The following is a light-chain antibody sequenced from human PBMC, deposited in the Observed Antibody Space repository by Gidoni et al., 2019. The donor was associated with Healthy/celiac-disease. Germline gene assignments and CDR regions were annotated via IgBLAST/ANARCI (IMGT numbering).Light chain of an antibody. V-gene: IGLV2-23*01. CDR2: EGS. Sequence: QSALTQPASVSGSPGQSSTISCTGTSSDVGSYNLVSWYQPHPGKAPKLMIYEGSKRPSGVSNRFSGSKSGNTASLTISGLQAEDEADYYCCSYAGSSTYVFGTGTKVTVL. CDR3: CSYAGSSTYV. J-gene: IGLJ1*01. CDR1: SSDVGSYNL.